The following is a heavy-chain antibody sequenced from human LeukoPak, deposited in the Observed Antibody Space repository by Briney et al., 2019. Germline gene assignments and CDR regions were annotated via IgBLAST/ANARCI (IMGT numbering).Heavy chain of an antibody. J-gene: IGHJ4*02. Sequence: GGSLRLSCAASGLTFSTYWMHWVRQTPGKGLVWVSRINSDGSSTTYADSVRGRFTISRDNAKNSLYLQMNSLRAEDTAVYYCARDNYYDSSGLGYWGQGTLVTVSS. CDR1: GLTFSTYW. D-gene: IGHD3-22*01. CDR3: ARDNYYDSSGLGY. CDR2: INSDGSST. V-gene: IGHV3-74*01.